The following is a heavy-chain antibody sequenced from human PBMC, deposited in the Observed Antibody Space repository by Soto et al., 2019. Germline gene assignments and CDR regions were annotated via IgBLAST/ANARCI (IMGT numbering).Heavy chain of an antibody. CDR1: GYTFTSYA. Sequence: ASVKVSCKASGYTFTSYAMHWVRQAPGQRLEWMGWINAGNGNTKYSQKFQGRVTITRDTSASTAYMELSSLRSEDTAVYYCARDLRRGGYCSGGSCPPRFDPWGQGTLVTSPQ. V-gene: IGHV1-3*01. CDR3: ARDLRRGGYCSGGSCPPRFDP. CDR2: INAGNGNT. D-gene: IGHD2-15*01. J-gene: IGHJ5*02.